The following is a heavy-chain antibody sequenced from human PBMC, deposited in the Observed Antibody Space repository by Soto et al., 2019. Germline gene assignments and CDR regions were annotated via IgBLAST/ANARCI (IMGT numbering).Heavy chain of an antibody. CDR2: LSSSGGNT. V-gene: IGHV3-23*01. D-gene: IGHD3-22*01. CDR3: AKKLVYSNSRGYYPGAFDY. Sequence: EVQLLESGGDLVQPGGSLRLSCAASGFTFGTYAMAWVRQAPGRGLEWVSALSSSGGNTYYADSVKGRFTISRDNSKNTLYLQMNSLRAEDTAVYYCAKKLVYSNSRGYYPGAFDYWGQGTPVTVSS. J-gene: IGHJ4*02. CDR1: GFTFGTYA.